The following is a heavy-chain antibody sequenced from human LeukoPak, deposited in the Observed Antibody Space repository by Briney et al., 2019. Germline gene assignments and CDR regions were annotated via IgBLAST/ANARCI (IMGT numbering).Heavy chain of an antibody. CDR2: IKEDGSKK. V-gene: IGHV3-7*03. Sequence: PGGSLRLSCAASGFTFNTYWMSWVRQAPGKGLEWVANIKEDGSKKYYADSVKGRFTIARDNAKDSVYLQMTSLRAADTAVYYCARDRSYCIGADCYWGRLDYWGQGSLVTVSS. J-gene: IGHJ4*02. CDR1: GFTFNTYW. CDR3: ARDRSYCIGADCYWGRLDY. D-gene: IGHD2-15*01.